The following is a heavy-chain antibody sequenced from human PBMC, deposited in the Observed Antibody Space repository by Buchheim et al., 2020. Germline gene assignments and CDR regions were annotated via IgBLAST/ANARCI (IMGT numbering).Heavy chain of an antibody. Sequence: QVQLVESGGGVVQPGRSLRLSCAASGFTFSNFGMHWVRQAPGKGLEWVAVISYDGSNKYSADSVKGRFTISRDNSKNTLYLQMNSLRAEDTAVYYCAKKPPGDFANAFDVWGQGT. V-gene: IGHV3-30*18. CDR1: GFTFSNFG. D-gene: IGHD7-27*01. CDR2: ISYDGSNK. CDR3: AKKPPGDFANAFDV. J-gene: IGHJ3*01.